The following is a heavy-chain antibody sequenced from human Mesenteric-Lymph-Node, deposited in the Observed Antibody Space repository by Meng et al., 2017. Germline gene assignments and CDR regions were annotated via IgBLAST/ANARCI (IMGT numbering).Heavy chain of an antibody. CDR2: IYSDDNT. D-gene: IGHD1-7*01. CDR1: GFNFTKYA. CDR3: ARDSTGNTADY. Sequence: EVRLLESGGGLVQPGGSLRLSCAASGFNFTKYAMTWVRQAPGKGLEWVSVIYSDDNTYYADSVRGRFTISRDKSKNTLFLQMNSLRVEDTAMYYCARDSTGNTADYWGQGTLVTVSS. V-gene: IGHV3-66*01. J-gene: IGHJ4*02.